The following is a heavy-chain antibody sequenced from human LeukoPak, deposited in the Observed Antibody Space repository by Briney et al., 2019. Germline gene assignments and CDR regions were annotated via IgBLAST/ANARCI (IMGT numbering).Heavy chain of an antibody. Sequence: SETLSLTCAVYGGSFSGYYWSWIRQPPGKGLEWIGEINHSGSTNYNPSLKSRVTISVDTSKNQFSLTLISVTAADTAVYFCARAAPNYYDSSGSLRNPYFDYWGQGTLVTVSS. V-gene: IGHV4-34*01. CDR2: INHSGST. J-gene: IGHJ4*02. CDR3: ARAAPNYYDSSGSLRNPYFDY. D-gene: IGHD3-22*01. CDR1: GGSFSGYY.